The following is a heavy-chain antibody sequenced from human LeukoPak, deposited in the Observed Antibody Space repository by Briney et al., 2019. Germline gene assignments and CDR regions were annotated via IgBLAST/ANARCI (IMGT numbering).Heavy chain of an antibody. J-gene: IGHJ6*04. V-gene: IGHV1-24*01. D-gene: IGHD6-13*01. CDR1: GYTLTELS. Sequence: VASVTVSCKVSGYTLTELSMHWVRQAPGKGLEWMGGFDPEDGETIYAQKFQGRVTMTEDTSTDTAYMELSSLRSEDTAVYYCATHGIAAAGTYYYYGMDVWGKGTTVTVSS. CDR3: ATHGIAAAGTYYYYGMDV. CDR2: FDPEDGET.